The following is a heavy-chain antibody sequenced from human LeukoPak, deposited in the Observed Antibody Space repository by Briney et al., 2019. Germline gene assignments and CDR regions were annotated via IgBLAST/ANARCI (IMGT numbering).Heavy chain of an antibody. CDR2: ISGSGGST. CDR3: ARSGSYYSPFDY. Sequence: GGSLRLSCAASGFTFSSYAMSRVRQAPGKGLEWVSAISGSGGSTYYADSVKGRFTISRDNPKNTLYLQMNSLRAEDTAVYYCARSGSYYSPFDYWGQGTLVTVSS. CDR1: GFTFSSYA. J-gene: IGHJ4*02. V-gene: IGHV3-23*01. D-gene: IGHD3-10*01.